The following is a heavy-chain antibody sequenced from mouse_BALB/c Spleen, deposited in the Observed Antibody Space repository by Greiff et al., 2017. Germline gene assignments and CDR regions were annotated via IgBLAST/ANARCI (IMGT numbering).Heavy chain of an antibody. CDR1: GYTFTSYW. CDR3: ARSTIDYYGSSYWYFDV. J-gene: IGHJ1*01. V-gene: IGHV1-69*02. Sequence: QVQLKQPGAELVKPGASVKLSCKASGYTFTSYWMHWVKQRPGQGLEWIGEIDPSDSYTNYNQKFKGKATLTVDKSSSTAYMQLSSLTSEDSAVYYCARSTIDYYGSSYWYFDVWGAGTTVTVSS. D-gene: IGHD1-1*01. CDR2: IDPSDSYT.